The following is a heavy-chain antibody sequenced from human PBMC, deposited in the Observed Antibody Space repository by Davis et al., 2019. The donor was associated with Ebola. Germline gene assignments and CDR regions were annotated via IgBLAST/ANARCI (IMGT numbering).Heavy chain of an antibody. D-gene: IGHD3-16*01. V-gene: IGHV3-7*03. J-gene: IGHJ4*02. CDR3: TRDLSPSDVWRRYFEF. CDR2: INHIGYEK. Sequence: PGGSLRLSCAVSGYSFRNDWMAWVRQAPGKGLEWVANINHIGYEKYYGDSVKGRFTISRDNAKNSVYLQMDSLRVEDTAAYYCTRDLSPSDVWRRYFEFWGQGTLVTVSS. CDR1: GYSFRNDW.